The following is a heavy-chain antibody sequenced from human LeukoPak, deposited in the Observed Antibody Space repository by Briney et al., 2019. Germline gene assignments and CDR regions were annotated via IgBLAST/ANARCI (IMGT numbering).Heavy chain of an antibody. J-gene: IGHJ6*03. CDR1: GGSISSSASY. Sequence: SATLSLTCTVSGGSISSSASYWGWIRQTPGKGLEWIGSLYYSGTTYYNPSLKSRVTISVDTSKNQFSLKLSSVTAADTAVYYCARVSATYYYYYMDVWGKGTTVTVSS. CDR2: LYYSGTT. D-gene: IGHD2-21*01. V-gene: IGHV4-39*07. CDR3: ARVSATYYYYYMDV.